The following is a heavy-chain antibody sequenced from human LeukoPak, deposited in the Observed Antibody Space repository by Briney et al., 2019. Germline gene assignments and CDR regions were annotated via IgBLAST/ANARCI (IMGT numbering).Heavy chain of an antibody. V-gene: IGHV4-39*01. CDR3: ARSDYGASGLFDY. D-gene: IGHD4-17*01. CDR1: AGSISSRSYY. CDR2: INYSRTT. Sequence: SETLSLTCTVSAGSISSRSYYWAWIRQPPGKGLEWIGTINYSRTTYYNPSLKSRVTISVDTSKNQFSLKLNSVTAADTAVYYCARSDYGASGLFDYWGQGSLVTVSS. J-gene: IGHJ4*02.